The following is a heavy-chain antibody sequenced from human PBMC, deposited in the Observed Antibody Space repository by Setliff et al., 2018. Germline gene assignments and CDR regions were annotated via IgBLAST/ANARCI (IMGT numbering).Heavy chain of an antibody. V-gene: IGHV1-3*01. Sequence: ASVKVSCKASGFTLTSYPIHWLRQAPGQRLEWMAYINGGNGNTHYSQKFRGRVTVTRDTSASTVFMELSTLSSEDTAVYYCAREVYDILTGYSYWYFDLWGRGTLVTVSS. J-gene: IGHJ2*01. CDR2: INGGNGNT. CDR1: GFTLTSYP. CDR3: AREVYDILTGYSYWYFDL. D-gene: IGHD3-9*01.